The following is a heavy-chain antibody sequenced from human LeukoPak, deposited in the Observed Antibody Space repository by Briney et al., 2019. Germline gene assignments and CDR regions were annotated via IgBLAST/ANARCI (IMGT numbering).Heavy chain of an antibody. Sequence: SVKVSCKASGGTFSSYAISWVRQAPGQGLEWMGGIIPIFGTANYAQKFQGRVTITADKSTSTAYMELSSLRSEDTAVYYCARSGIAVARAYDWFDPWGQGTLVTVSS. D-gene: IGHD6-19*01. CDR3: ARSGIAVARAYDWFDP. CDR1: GGTFSSYA. J-gene: IGHJ5*02. V-gene: IGHV1-69*06. CDR2: IIPIFGTA.